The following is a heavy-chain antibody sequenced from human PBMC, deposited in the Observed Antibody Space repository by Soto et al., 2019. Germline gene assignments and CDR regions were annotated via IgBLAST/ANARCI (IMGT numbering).Heavy chain of an antibody. V-gene: IGHV4-4*02. J-gene: IGHJ4*02. CDR2: IFHSGTT. Sequence: SETLSLTCVVSGGSMYSSNWWSWVRQPPGKGLEWIGQIFHSGTTYYNLSLKSRVTISLDKSENQFSLKLSSLTAADTAVYYCASLGTTVTSFDYWGQGTLVTVYS. D-gene: IGHD4-4*01. CDR3: ASLGTTVTSFDY. CDR1: GGSMYSSNW.